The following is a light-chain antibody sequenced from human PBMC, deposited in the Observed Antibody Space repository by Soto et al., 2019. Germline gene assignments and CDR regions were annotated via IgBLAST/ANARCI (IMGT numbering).Light chain of an antibody. V-gene: IGLV2-18*02. CDR1: SSDVGSYNR. J-gene: IGLJ3*02. CDR3: TSYTSSRTWV. Sequence: QSALTQPPSVSGSPGQSVTISCTGTSSDVGSYNRVSWYQQPSGTAPKLMIYEVTNRPSGVPNRFSASKSGNTASLTISGLQAEDEADYYCTSYTSSRTWVFGGGTKLTVL. CDR2: EVT.